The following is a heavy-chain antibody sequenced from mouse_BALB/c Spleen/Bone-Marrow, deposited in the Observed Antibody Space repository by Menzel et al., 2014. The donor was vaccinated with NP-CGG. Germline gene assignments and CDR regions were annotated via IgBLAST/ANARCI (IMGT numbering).Heavy chain of an antibody. V-gene: IGHV4-1*02. CDR3: ARLSYYGRFAY. CDR1: GFDFSRYW. CDR2: INPDSSTI. J-gene: IGHJ3*01. D-gene: IGHD1-1*01. Sequence: EVKAEESGGGLVQPGGSLKLSCAASGFDFSRYWMSWVRQAPGKGLEWIGEINPDSSTINYTPSRKDKFIISRDNAKNTLYLQMSKVRSEDTALYYCARLSYYGRFAYWGQGTLVTVSA.